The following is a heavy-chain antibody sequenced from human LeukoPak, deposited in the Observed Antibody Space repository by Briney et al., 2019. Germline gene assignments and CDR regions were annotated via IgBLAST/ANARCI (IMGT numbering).Heavy chain of an antibody. V-gene: IGHV4-34*01. J-gene: IGHJ6*03. CDR3: ARGPRTTRTGDHYYYSYMDV. Sequence: SETLSLTCAVYGGSFSGYYWSWIRQPPGKGLEWIGEINHSGSTNYNTPLKSRVTISIDTSKNQFSLTLSSVPAADTAVYYCARGPRTTRTGDHYYYSYMDVWGKGTTVTVSS. CDR1: GGSFSGYY. CDR2: INHSGST. D-gene: IGHD1/OR15-1a*01.